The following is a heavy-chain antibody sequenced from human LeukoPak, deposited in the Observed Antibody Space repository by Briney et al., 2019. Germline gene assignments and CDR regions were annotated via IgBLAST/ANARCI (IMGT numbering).Heavy chain of an antibody. Sequence: PSETLSLTCTVSGGSISSSSYYWGWIRQPPGKGLEWVSYISSGGDTIYYADSVKGRFTISRDDANNSLYLQMNNLRVEDAAVYYCARDAVMSQYDFFDPWGQGTLVTVSS. V-gene: IGHV3-11*04. J-gene: IGHJ5*02. CDR3: ARDAVMSQYDFFDP. CDR2: ISSGGDTI. CDR1: GGSISSSSYY. D-gene: IGHD3/OR15-3a*01.